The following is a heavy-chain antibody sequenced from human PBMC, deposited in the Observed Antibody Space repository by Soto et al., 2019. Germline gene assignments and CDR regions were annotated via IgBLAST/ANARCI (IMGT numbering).Heavy chain of an antibody. CDR2: IYNSGSI. CDR3: ARDLDGYSHFDY. Sequence: SETLSLTCTVSGGSISSGGYYWSWIRQHPEKSLEWIGYIYNSGSIYYNPSLKSRVTISVDTSKNQFSLELSSVTAADTAMCYCARDLDGYSHFDYWGQGTLVTVSS. V-gene: IGHV4-31*03. D-gene: IGHD4-4*01. CDR1: GGSISSGGYY. J-gene: IGHJ4*02.